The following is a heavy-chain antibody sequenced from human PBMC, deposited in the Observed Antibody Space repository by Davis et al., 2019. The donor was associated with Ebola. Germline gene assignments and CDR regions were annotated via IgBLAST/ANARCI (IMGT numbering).Heavy chain of an antibody. CDR3: AKAPNYGVFDY. CDR1: GFTFSSYA. J-gene: IGHJ4*02. V-gene: IGHV3-30-3*01. D-gene: IGHD4/OR15-4a*01. CDR2: ISYDGSNK. Sequence: GESLKISCAASGFTFSSYAMHWVRQAPGKGLEWVAVISYDGSNKYYADSVKGRFTISRDNSKNTLYLQMNSLRAEDTAVYYCAKAPNYGVFDYWGQGTLVTVSS.